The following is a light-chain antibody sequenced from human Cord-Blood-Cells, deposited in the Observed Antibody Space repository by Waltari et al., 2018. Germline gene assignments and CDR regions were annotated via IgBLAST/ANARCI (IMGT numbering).Light chain of an antibody. CDR2: AAS. V-gene: IGKV1-39*01. Sequence: IQMTQSPSSLSASVGDRVTITCRASQSISSYLNWYQQKPGKAPKLLIYAASSLQSGVPSRFSGSGSGTDFTLTISSLQPEDFATYYCQQSYSTPLTFGGATKVEIK. CDR3: QQSYSTPLT. J-gene: IGKJ4*01. CDR1: QSISSY.